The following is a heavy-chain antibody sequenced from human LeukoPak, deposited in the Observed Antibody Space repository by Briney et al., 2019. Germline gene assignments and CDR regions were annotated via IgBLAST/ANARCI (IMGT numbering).Heavy chain of an antibody. J-gene: IGHJ4*02. CDR2: ISAYNGNT. CDR3: ARPVMNRYYYGSGSYDLDY. CDR1: GYTFTSYG. D-gene: IGHD3-10*01. Sequence: ASVKVSCKSSGYTFTSYGIIWVRQAPGQGLEWMGWISAYNGNTNYAQKLQGRVTMTTDTSTSTAYMELRSLRSDDTAVYYCARPVMNRYYYGSGSYDLDYWGQGTLVTVSS. V-gene: IGHV1-18*01.